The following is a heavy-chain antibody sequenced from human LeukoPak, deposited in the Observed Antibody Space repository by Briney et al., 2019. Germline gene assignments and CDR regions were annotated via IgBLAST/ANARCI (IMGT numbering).Heavy chain of an antibody. CDR3: AAGEGYCTNGVCLIGSNYYYGMDV. V-gene: IGHV3-23*01. Sequence: GGSLRLSCAASGFTFNTYGLSWVRQAPGKGLEWVSAISGSGGSTYYADSVKGRFTISRDNSKDTLYLQMNSLRAEDTAVYYCAAGEGYCTNGVCLIGSNYYYGMDVWGQGTTVTVSS. D-gene: IGHD2-8*01. CDR1: GFTFNTYG. CDR2: ISGSGGST. J-gene: IGHJ6*02.